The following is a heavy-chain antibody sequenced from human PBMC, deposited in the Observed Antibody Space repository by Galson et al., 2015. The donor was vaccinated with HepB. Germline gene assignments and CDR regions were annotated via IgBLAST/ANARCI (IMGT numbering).Heavy chain of an antibody. Sequence: TLSLTCTVSGGSISSGGYYWSWIRQHPGKGLEWIGYIYYSGSTYYNPSLKSRVTISVDTSKNQFSLKLSSVTAADTAVYYCARERRELSWWFDPWGQGTLVTVSS. CDR1: GGSISSGGYY. CDR2: IYYSGST. J-gene: IGHJ5*02. D-gene: IGHD3-16*02. CDR3: ARERRELSWWFDP. V-gene: IGHV4-31*03.